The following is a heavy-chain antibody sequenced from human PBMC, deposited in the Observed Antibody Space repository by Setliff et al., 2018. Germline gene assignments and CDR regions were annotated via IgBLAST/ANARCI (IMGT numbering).Heavy chain of an antibody. CDR2: IHYSGQT. V-gene: IGHV4-59*01. CDR3: AREQWLDPPGYYYMDV. J-gene: IGHJ6*03. D-gene: IGHD6-19*01. CDR1: GGSISNYY. Sequence: SETLSLTCTVSGGSISNYYWSWIRQSPGKGLEWIWYIHYSGQTNYNPPLKSRVTISVDMSKNQFSLRLSSVTAADTAVYYCAREQWLDPPGYYYMDVWAKGTTVTVSS.